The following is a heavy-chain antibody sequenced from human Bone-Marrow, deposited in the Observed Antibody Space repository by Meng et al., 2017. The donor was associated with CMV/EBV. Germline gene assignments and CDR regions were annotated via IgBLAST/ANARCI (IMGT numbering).Heavy chain of an antibody. J-gene: IGHJ6*02. V-gene: IGHV4-59*01. CDR2: IYYSGST. Sequence: GSLRLSCAVSGGSISSYYWSWIRQPPGKGLEWIAYIYYSGSTNYNPSLKRRVTIAVDTSKNQFPLKLSSVTAADTAVYYCARDLRGYTLRSGSSGRLYYYGMDVWCHGTTVTVSS. CDR3: ARDLRGYTLRSGSSGRLYYYGMDV. D-gene: IGHD6-6*01. CDR1: GGSISSYY.